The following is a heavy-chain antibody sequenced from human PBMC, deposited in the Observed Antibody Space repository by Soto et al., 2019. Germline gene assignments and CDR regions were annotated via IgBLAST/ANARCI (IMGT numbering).Heavy chain of an antibody. CDR2: IFYSGTT. D-gene: IGHD2-15*01. CDR3: ATSGGSLHNWFDP. V-gene: IGHV4-39*01. Sequence: QLQLQESGPRLVKPSETLSLTCTVSGASMSSSLYYWGWIRQPPGKVLDWIGTIFYSGTTYYNPSLESRVTISIDKSKNQFSLKLSSVTAADTAVYYCATSGGSLHNWFDPWGQGTLVTVSS. J-gene: IGHJ5*02. CDR1: GASMSSSLYY.